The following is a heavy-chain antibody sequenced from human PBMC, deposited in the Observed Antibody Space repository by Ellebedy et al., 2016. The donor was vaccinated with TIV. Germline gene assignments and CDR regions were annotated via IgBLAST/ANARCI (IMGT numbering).Heavy chain of an antibody. Sequence: ASVKVSCKASGGTFSSYAMSWVRQAPGQGLEWVGGIIPIFGTANYAQKFQGRATITADESTSTAYMELSSLRSEDTAVYYCARFVTDYYYFYMDIWGKGTAVTVSS. CDR3: ARFVTDYYYFYMDI. CDR1: GGTFSSYA. J-gene: IGHJ6*03. CDR2: IIPIFGTA. D-gene: IGHD2-21*02. V-gene: IGHV1-69*13.